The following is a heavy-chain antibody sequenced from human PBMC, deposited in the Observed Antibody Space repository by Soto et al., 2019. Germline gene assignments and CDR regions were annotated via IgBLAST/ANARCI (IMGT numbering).Heavy chain of an antibody. D-gene: IGHD3-10*01. CDR2: ISSSGSTI. CDR1: GFTFSDYY. V-gene: IGHV3-11*01. J-gene: IGHJ6*03. Sequence: GGSLRLSCAASGFTFSDYYMSWIRQAPGKGLEWVSYISSSGSTIYYADSVKGRFTISRDNAKNSLYLQMNSLRAEDTAVYYCARTMVRGVMTLQHYYYMEVWGKGTTVTVSS. CDR3: ARTMVRGVMTLQHYYYMEV.